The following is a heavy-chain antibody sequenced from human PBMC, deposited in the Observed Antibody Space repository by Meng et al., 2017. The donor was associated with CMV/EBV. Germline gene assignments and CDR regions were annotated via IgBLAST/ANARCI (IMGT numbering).Heavy chain of an antibody. CDR2: INHSGST. D-gene: IGHD3-3*01. V-gene: IGHV4-34*01. CDR1: GGSFSGYY. CDR3: ARGAYDFWSGKDDY. J-gene: IGHJ4*02. Sequence: SQTLSLTCAVYGGSFSGYYWSWIRPPPGKGLEWIGEINHSGSTNYNPSLKSRVTISVDTSKNQFSLKLSSVTAADTAVYYCARGAYDFWSGKDDYWGQGTLVTVSS.